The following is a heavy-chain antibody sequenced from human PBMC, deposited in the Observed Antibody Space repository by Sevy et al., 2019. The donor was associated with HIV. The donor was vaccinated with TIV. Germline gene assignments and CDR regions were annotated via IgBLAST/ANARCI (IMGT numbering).Heavy chain of an antibody. V-gene: IGHV3-23*01. J-gene: IGHJ3*02. Sequence: GGSLRLSCAASGFTFSSYDMSWVRQAPGKGLEWVSVISGSGVSTYYADSVKGRFTISRDNSKNTLYLQLNSLRAEDTAVYYCAKSMGRFDAFDIRGQGTMVTVSS. D-gene: IGHD2-8*01. CDR1: GFTFSSYD. CDR2: ISGSGVST. CDR3: AKSMGRFDAFDI.